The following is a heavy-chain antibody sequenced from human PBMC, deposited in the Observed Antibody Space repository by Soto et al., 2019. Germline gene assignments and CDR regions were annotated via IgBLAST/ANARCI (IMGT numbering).Heavy chain of an antibody. Sequence: EVQLVESGGGWVQPGRSLRLSCAASGFSSDVYAMHWVRQAPGKGLEWVSGISWNTGSIGYADSVKGRFTISRDNAKNSLYLQMNSLRAEDTALYYCAKDRRSYYYYGMDAWGQGTTVTVSS. CDR3: AKDRRSYYYYGMDA. CDR1: GFSSDVYA. V-gene: IGHV3-9*02. CDR2: ISWNTGSI. J-gene: IGHJ6*02.